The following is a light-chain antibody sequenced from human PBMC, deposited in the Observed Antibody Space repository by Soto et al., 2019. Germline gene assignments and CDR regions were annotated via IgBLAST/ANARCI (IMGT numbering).Light chain of an antibody. V-gene: IGKV1-12*01. CDR1: QDIGSR. CDR2: AAA. CDR3: QQGNSFPLT. Sequence: DIQMTQSPSSLSASVGDRVNISCRASQDIGSRLAWYQQKPGKAPKILIYAAASLHSGVPSRFSAAFSGTDFTLTINSLQPEDLATYFCQQGNSFPLTFGPGTKVHLK. J-gene: IGKJ3*01.